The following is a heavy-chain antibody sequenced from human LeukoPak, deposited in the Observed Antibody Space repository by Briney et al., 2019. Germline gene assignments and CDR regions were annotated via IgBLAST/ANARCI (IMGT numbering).Heavy chain of an antibody. Sequence: GGSLRLSCAASGFTFSSYAMSWVRQAPGKGLEWVSAISGSGGSTYYADSVKGRFTISRDNPKNTLYLQMNSLRAEDTAVYYCAKAKRIMITFGELSIWGQGTMVTVSS. J-gene: IGHJ3*02. CDR3: AKAKRIMITFGELSI. D-gene: IGHD3-16*02. V-gene: IGHV3-23*01. CDR1: GFTFSSYA. CDR2: ISGSGGST.